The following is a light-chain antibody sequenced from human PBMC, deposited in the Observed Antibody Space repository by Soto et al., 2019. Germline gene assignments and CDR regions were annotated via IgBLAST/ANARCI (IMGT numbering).Light chain of an antibody. CDR2: SNN. CDR3: AAWDDSLNGVV. V-gene: IGLV1-44*01. CDR1: SSNIGSNT. J-gene: IGLJ2*01. Sequence: QSVLTQPPSASGTPGQWVTISCSGSSSNIGSNTVHWYQQLPRTAPKLLIYSNNQRPSGVPDRFSGSKSGSSASLAISGLQSEDEADYYCAAWDDSLNGVVFGGGTKLTVL.